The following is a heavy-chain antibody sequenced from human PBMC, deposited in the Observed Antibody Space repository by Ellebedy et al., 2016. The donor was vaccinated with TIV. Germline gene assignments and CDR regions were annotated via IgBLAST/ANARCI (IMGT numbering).Heavy chain of an antibody. CDR2: INAGNGNT. J-gene: IGHJ4*02. Sequence: AASVTVSCKASGYTLTSYAMHWVRQAPGQRLEWMGWINAGNGNTKYSQKFQRRVTITRDTPASTASMELSSLRSEDTAVYYCASDGPYCSGGSCYLNYWGQGTLVTVSS. CDR3: ASDGPYCSGGSCYLNY. V-gene: IGHV1-3*01. D-gene: IGHD2-15*01. CDR1: GYTLTSYA.